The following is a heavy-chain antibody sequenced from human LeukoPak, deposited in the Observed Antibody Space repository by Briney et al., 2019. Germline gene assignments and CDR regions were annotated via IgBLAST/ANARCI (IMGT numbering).Heavy chain of an antibody. CDR1: GFTFSSYG. Sequence: GGSLRLSCAASGFTFSSYGMNWVRQAPGKGLEWVSSISSSSSYIYYADSVKGRFTISRDNSKNTLYLQMNSLRAEDTAVYYCSGRITMVRGVPSAPSYFDYWGQGTLVTVSS. CDR2: ISSSSSYI. D-gene: IGHD3-10*01. CDR3: SGRITMVRGVPSAPSYFDY. V-gene: IGHV3-21*01. J-gene: IGHJ4*02.